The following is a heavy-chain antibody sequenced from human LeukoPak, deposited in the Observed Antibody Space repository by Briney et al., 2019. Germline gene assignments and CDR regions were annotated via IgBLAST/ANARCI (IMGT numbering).Heavy chain of an antibody. CDR1: GGSFSGYY. V-gene: IGHV4-34*01. CDR3: AREIIRLHLFDY. D-gene: IGHD3-3*01. Sequence: PSETLSLTCAVYGGSFSGYYWTWIRQPPGKGLEWIGEINHSGSTNYNPSLKSRVTISVDTSKNQFSLKLSSVTAADTAVYYCAREIIRLHLFDYWGQGTLVTVSS. CDR2: INHSGST. J-gene: IGHJ4*02.